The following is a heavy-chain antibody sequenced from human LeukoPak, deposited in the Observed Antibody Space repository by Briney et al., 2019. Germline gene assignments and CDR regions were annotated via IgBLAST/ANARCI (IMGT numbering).Heavy chain of an antibody. CDR1: GYSFTSYW. J-gene: IGHJ4*02. Sequence: GESLKISCKGSGYSFTSYWIGWVRQMPGKGLEWMGIIYPGDSDTRYSPSFQGQVTISADKSISTAYLQWSSLKASDTAMYYCARHSPYDSSGYYYVPFDYWGQGTLVTVSS. CDR2: IYPGDSDT. V-gene: IGHV5-51*01. CDR3: ARHSPYDSSGYYYVPFDY. D-gene: IGHD3-22*01.